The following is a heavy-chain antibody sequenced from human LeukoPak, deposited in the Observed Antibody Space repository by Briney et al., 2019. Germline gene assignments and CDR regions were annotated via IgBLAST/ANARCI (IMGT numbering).Heavy chain of an antibody. CDR3: ARVRPRYYYYYYGMDV. CDR1: GGSISSYY. V-gene: IGHV4-59*01. D-gene: IGHD5-12*01. J-gene: IGHJ6*02. CDR2: IYYSGST. Sequence: SETLSLTCTVSGGSISSYYWSWIRHPPGKGLEWIGYIYYSGSTNYNPSLKSRVTISVDTSKNQFSLKLSSVTAADTAVYYCARVRPRYYYYYYGMDVWGQGTTVTVSS.